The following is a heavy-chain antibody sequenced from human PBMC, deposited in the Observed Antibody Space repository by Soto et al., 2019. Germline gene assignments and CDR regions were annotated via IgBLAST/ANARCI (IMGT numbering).Heavy chain of an antibody. J-gene: IGHJ4*02. D-gene: IGHD2-2*01. CDR2: IYYSGST. CDR3: ARQEGYCSSTSCYPAFDY. V-gene: IGHV4-39*01. Sequence: QLQLQESGPGLVKPSETLSLTCTVSGGSISSSSYYWGWIRQPPGKGLEWIGSIYYSGSTYYNPSRKSRVTISVDTSKSQFSLKLSSVSAADTAVYYCARQEGYCSSTSCYPAFDYWGQGTLVTVSS. CDR1: GGSISSSSYY.